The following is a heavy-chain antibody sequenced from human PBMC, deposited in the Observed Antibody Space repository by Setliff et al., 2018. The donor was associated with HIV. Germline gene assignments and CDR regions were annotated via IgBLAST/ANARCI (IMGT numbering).Heavy chain of an antibody. Sequence: PSETLSLTCTVSGGSISSYYWSWIRQPAGKGLEWIGHIYTSGSTNYNPSLKSRVTMSVDTSKNQSPLKLSSVTAADTDVYYCARDVPWGDYYYYMDVWGKGTTVTVSS. J-gene: IGHJ6*03. CDR2: IYTSGST. V-gene: IGHV4-4*07. CDR3: ARDVPWGDYYYYMDV. D-gene: IGHD3-16*01. CDR1: GGSISSYY.